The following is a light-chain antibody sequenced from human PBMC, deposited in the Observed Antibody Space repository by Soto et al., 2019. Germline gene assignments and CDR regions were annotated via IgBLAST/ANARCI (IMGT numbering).Light chain of an antibody. CDR2: VAS. CDR1: ESVTSS. J-gene: IGKJ1*01. V-gene: IGKV3-15*01. Sequence: EIVMTQSPATLSVSPGGRATLSCRASESVTSSLAWYQQKPGQPLRLLIYVASTRATDVPARFSGGGSETEFTLTISSLQSEDFAVYFCQQYNIWPLWTFGQGTKVDIK. CDR3: QQYNIWPLWT.